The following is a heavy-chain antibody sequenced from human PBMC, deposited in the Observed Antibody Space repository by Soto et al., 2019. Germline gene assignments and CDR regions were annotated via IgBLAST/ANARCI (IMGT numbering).Heavy chain of an antibody. CDR1: GGSISGYY. V-gene: IGHV4-34*01. J-gene: IGHJ6*02. CDR2: ISHSGST. Sequence: SETLSLTCAVSGGSISGYYWSWIRQPQEPGLEWVGEISHSGSTNYNPSLKSRVTISVDTSKNQFSLKLSSVTAADTAVYYCARSAVRGIYYYYYGMDVWGQGTTVTVSS. D-gene: IGHD3-10*01. CDR3: ARSAVRGIYYYYYGMDV.